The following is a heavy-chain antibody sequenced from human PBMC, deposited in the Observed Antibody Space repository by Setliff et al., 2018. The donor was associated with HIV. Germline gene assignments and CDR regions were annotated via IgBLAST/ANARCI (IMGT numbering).Heavy chain of an antibody. J-gene: IGHJ4*02. D-gene: IGHD4-17*01. CDR1: GASFTDYY. CDR3: ARFEVTPVTTRDS. Sequence: SETLSLTCAFYGASFTDYYWNWIRQPPGKGLEWIGEIHHTGHINNHPSFKSRVTISLDKSTNQFSLKMKSVTAADSAVYYCARFEVTPVTTRDSWGQGTLVTV. CDR2: IHHTGHI. V-gene: IGHV4-34*01.